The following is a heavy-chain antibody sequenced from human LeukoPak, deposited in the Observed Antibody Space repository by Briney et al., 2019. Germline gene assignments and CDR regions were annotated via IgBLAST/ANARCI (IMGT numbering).Heavy chain of an antibody. D-gene: IGHD1-26*01. CDR1: GYTFTSYG. CDR3: ARTCGSYPCSYYYGMDV. Sequence: ASLKVSCKASGYTFTSYGIRWVRQDPGQGLEWMGWVSAYNGNTNYVQKLQGRVTMATDTSTSTAYMELRSLRSDDTAVYYCARTCGSYPCSYYYGMDVWGQGTTVTVSS. CDR2: VSAYNGNT. V-gene: IGHV1-18*01. J-gene: IGHJ6*02.